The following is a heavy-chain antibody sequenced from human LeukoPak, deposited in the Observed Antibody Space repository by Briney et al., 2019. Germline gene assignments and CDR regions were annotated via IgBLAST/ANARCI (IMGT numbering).Heavy chain of an antibody. D-gene: IGHD7-27*01. J-gene: IGHJ4*02. CDR1: GFTLKSYG. CDR3: ARDRDWGCSYCSY. CDR2: IWFDGSNI. Sequence: PGRSLRPSCGAWGFTLKSYGMQGVRHATGKALEAGAVIWFDGSNIYHAAYVTGRFTSSRDNSKDTPYVQLNSLRANATAVYCCARDRDWGCSYCSYWGQGTLVTVSS. V-gene: IGHV3-33*08.